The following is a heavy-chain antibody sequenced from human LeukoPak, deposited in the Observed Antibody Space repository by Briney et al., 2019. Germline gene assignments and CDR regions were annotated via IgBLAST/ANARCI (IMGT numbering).Heavy chain of an antibody. V-gene: IGHV1-2*04. CDR3: ARALQNWNPFDY. D-gene: IGHD1-1*01. J-gene: IGHJ4*02. Sequence: GASVKVSCKASGYTFTGYYMHWVRQAPGQGLEWMGWINPNSGGTNYAQKFQGWVTMTRDTSIRTAYMELSRLRSDDTAVYYCARALQNWNPFDYWGQGTLVTVSS. CDR2: INPNSGGT. CDR1: GYTFTGYY.